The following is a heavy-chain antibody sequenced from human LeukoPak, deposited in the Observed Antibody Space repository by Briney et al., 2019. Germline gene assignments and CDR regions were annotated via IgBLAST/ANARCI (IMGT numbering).Heavy chain of an antibody. V-gene: IGHV4-34*01. D-gene: IGHD1-14*01. Sequence: SETLSLTCAVYGGSFSGYYWSWIRQPPGKGLEWIGEINHIGSTNYNPSLKSRVTISVDTSKNQFSLKLSSVTAADTAVYYCARLPYKAYWGQGTLVTVSS. CDR2: INHIGST. CDR3: ARLPYKAY. CDR1: GGSFSGYY. J-gene: IGHJ4*02.